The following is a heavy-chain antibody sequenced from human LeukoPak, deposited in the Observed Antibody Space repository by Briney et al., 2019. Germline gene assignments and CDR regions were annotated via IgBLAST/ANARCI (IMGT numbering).Heavy chain of an antibody. V-gene: IGHV1-18*01. CDR1: GYTFTSYG. CDR2: ISAYNGNT. D-gene: IGHD4-17*01. J-gene: IGHJ4*02. CDR3: ARDPGYGDFLNFDY. Sequence: GASVKVSCKASGYTFTSYGISWVRQAPGQGLEWMGWISAYNGNTNYAQKLQGRVTMTTDTSTSTAYMELRSLGSDNTAVYYCARDPGYGDFLNFDYWGQGTLVTVSS.